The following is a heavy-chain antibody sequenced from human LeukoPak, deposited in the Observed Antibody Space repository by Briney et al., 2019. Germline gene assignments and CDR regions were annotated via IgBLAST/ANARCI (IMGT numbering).Heavy chain of an antibody. D-gene: IGHD3-10*01. Sequence: PSETLSLTCTVSGGSISSYYWSWIRQPPGKGLEWIGYIYYSGSTNYNPSLKSRVTISVDTSKDQFSLKLSSVTAADTAVYYCASNYYGSGSLDYWGQGNLVTVSS. CDR3: ASNYYGSGSLDY. CDR1: GGSISSYY. CDR2: IYYSGST. V-gene: IGHV4-59*08. J-gene: IGHJ4*02.